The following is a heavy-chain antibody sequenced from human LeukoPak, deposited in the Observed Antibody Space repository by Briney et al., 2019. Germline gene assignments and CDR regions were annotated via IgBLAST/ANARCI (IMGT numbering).Heavy chain of an antibody. J-gene: IGHJ4*02. CDR3: AKDARRSSGWYFFDH. D-gene: IGHD6-19*01. Sequence: GGSLRLSCVPSGFTVSSYPMSWVRQAAGKGLEWVSVISDSGGTTYYADSVKGRFTISRDNSRNTLYLQMRSLRVEDTAVYYCAKDARRSSGWYFFDHWGQGTLVTVSS. V-gene: IGHV3-23*01. CDR2: ISDSGGTT. CDR1: GFTVSSYP.